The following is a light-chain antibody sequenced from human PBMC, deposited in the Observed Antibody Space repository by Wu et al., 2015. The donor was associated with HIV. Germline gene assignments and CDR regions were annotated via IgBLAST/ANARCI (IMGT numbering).Light chain of an antibody. CDR1: QTSQQYH. CDR2: KHL. J-gene: IGKJ3*01. CDR3: QQYSSFPFT. V-gene: IGKV3-20*01. Sequence: GERSHPLPARASQTSQQYHFAWITKNLLXTPQTRPSIKHLPRATDIPDRFSGSGSGTDFTLTISRLEPEDFAVYYCQQYSSFPFTFGPGTKLEIK.